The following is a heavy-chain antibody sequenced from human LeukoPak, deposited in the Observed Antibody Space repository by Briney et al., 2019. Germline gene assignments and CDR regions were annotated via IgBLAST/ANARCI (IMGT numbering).Heavy chain of an antibody. CDR2: IIPIFGTA. V-gene: IGHV1-69*13. CDR1: GGTFSNYA. J-gene: IGHJ6*03. CDR3: ARVPLTGTSTNYYYYMDV. Sequence: ASVKVSCKASGGTFSNYAINWVRQAPGQGLEWMGGIIPIFGTANYAQKFQGRVTITADESTSTAYMELSSLRSEDTAVYYCARVPLTGTSTNYYYYMDVWGKGTTVTVSS. D-gene: IGHD1-20*01.